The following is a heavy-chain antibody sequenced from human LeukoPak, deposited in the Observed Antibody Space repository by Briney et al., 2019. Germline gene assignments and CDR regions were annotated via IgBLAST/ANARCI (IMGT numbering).Heavy chain of an antibody. D-gene: IGHD5-12*01. CDR3: ARDEYSGYVHFDY. CDR2: ISSSSSYI. CDR1: GFTFSSYS. Sequence: GGSLRLSCAASGFTFSSYSMNWVRQAPGKGLEWVSSISSSSSYIYYADSVKGRFAISRDNAKNSLYLQMNSLRAEDTAVYYCARDEYSGYVHFDYWGQGTLVTVPS. J-gene: IGHJ4*02. V-gene: IGHV3-21*01.